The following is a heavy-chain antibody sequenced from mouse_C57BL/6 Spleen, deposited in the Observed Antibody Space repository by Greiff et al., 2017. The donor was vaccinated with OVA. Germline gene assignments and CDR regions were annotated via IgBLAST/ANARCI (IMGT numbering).Heavy chain of an antibody. CDR3: ARPYDGRFAY. D-gene: IGHD2-14*01. CDR2: ISSGGSYT. CDR1: GFTFSSYG. J-gene: IGHJ3*01. Sequence: DVKLVESGGDLVKPGGSLKLSCAASGFTFSSYGMSWVRQTPDKRLEWVATISSGGSYTYYPDSVKGRFTISRDNAKNTLYLQMSSLKSEDTAMYYCARPYDGRFAYWGQGTLVTVSA. V-gene: IGHV5-6*02.